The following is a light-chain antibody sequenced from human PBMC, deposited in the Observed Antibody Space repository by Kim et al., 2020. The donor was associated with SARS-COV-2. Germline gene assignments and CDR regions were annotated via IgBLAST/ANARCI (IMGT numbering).Light chain of an antibody. CDR3: TSHANNNYI. CDR2: EVT. CDR1: SIDVGPSTY. J-gene: IGLJ1*01. V-gene: IGLV2-8*01. Sequence: PGPSSTCPCSVTSIDVGPSTYVSWSQQHPGNAPKLMIFEVTKRPAGVPDRFSASMSGNTASLTISGLQPEDEADYYCTSHANNNYIFGTGTKVTVL.